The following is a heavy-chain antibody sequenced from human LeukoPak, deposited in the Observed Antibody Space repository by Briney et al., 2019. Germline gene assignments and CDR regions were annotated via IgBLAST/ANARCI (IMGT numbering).Heavy chain of an antibody. CDR1: GGSISSDSYY. D-gene: IGHD7-27*01. CDR2: IYYSGST. CDR3: ASRKLGNDY. V-gene: IGHV4-39*07. J-gene: IGHJ4*02. Sequence: SETLSLTCTVSGGSISSDSYYWGWIRQPPGKGLEWIGSIYYSGSTDYNPSLKSRVTISLDTSKNQFSLKLRSVTAADTAVYYCASRKLGNDYWGQGTLVTVSS.